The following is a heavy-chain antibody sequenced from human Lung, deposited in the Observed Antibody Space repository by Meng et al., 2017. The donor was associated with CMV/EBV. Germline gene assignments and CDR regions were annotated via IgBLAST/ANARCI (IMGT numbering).Heavy chain of an antibody. CDR3: VGHQGGPRDGVRLV. CDR1: GLIFNKYG. Sequence: GGSXRLXCVASGLIFNKYGIHWLRQAPGKGLEWLSFIDVDGQRRYNGDTVKARFVVFKDRSKNTVVLQMNSLRVEDTAVYYCVGHQGGPRDGVRLVWGQGTLVTVSS. D-gene: IGHD3-10*01. V-gene: IGHV3-30*02. J-gene: IGHJ4*02. CDR2: IDVDGQRR.